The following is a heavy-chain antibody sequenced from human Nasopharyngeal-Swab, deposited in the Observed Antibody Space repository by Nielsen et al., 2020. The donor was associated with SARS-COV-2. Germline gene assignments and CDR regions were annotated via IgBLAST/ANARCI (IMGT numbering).Heavy chain of an antibody. CDR1: GYTFTSYY. Sequence: ASVKVSCKASGYTFTSYYMHWVRQAPGQGLEWMGIINPSGGSTSYAQKFQGRVTITADKSTSTAYMELSSLRSEDTAVYYCARNPVDYDYVWGSYRYRTFDYWGQGTLVTVSS. D-gene: IGHD3-16*02. J-gene: IGHJ4*02. CDR3: ARNPVDYDYVWGSYRYRTFDY. CDR2: INPSGGST. V-gene: IGHV1-46*01.